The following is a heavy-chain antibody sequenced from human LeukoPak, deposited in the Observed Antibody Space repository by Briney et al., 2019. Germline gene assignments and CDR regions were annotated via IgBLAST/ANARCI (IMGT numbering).Heavy chain of an antibody. V-gene: IGHV4-4*09. D-gene: IGHD3-10*01. J-gene: IGHJ5*02. CDR1: GGSISSYY. CDR2: IYTSGST. CDR3: ARLTNYYGSGSYNWFDP. Sequence: PSETLSLTCTVSGGSISSYYWSWIRQPPGKGLEWIGYIYTSGSTNYNPSLKSRVTISVDTSKNQFPLKLSSVTAADTAVYYCARLTNYYGSGSYNWFDPWGQGTLVTVSS.